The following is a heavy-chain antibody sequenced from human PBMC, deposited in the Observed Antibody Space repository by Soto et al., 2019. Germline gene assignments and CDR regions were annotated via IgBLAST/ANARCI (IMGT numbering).Heavy chain of an antibody. CDR1: GGSFRGHY. D-gene: IGHD3-3*01. Sequence: QVQLQEWGAGLVKPSETLSLTCAVYGGSFRGHYWNWIRQPPGKGLEWIGEINESGRTNYNPSLKSRVTISVDTSKNQFALKLASVTAAATAIYYCARGGGRSGSKDVWGLGTTVTGS. CDR2: INESGRT. CDR3: ARGGGRSGSKDV. J-gene: IGHJ6*02. V-gene: IGHV4-34*01.